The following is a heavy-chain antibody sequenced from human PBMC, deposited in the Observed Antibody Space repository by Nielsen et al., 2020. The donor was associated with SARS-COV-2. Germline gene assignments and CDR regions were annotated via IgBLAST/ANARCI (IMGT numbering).Heavy chain of an antibody. CDR2: IKSKTDGGTT. Sequence: GESLKISCAASGFTFSNAWMSWVRQAPGKGLEWVGRIKSKTDGGTTDYAAPVKGRFTISRDDSKNTLYLQMNSLKTEDTAVYYCTTDRPIAAAGWGQGTLVTVSS. V-gene: IGHV3-15*01. CDR1: GFTFSNAW. D-gene: IGHD6-13*01. CDR3: TTDRPIAAAG. J-gene: IGHJ4*02.